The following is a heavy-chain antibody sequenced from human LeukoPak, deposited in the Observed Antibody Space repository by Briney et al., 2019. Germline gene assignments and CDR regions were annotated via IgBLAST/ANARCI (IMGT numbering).Heavy chain of an antibody. CDR1: GDSISSSYFY. CDR3: ARQYCTGGCCDAFDF. J-gene: IGHJ4*02. CDR2: IYYNGST. Sequence: SETLSLTCTVSGDSISSSYFYWGWTRQPPGTGLEWIGTIYYNGSTYSSPSLRGRVTVSVDTSKNQFSLKLSSVTAADTAVYYCARQYCTGGCCDAFDFWGQGILVTVSS. D-gene: IGHD2-15*01. V-gene: IGHV4-39*01.